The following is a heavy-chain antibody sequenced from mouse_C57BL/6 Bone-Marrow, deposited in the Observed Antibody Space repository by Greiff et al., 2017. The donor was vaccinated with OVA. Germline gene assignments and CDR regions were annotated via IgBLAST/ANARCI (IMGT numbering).Heavy chain of an antibody. D-gene: IGHD2-3*01. CDR2: FRLKSDNYAT. V-gene: IGHV6-3*01. Sequence: EVKLVEPGGGLVHPGGSMKLSCVASGFPFSNYWMNWVRQSPEKGLEGVAQFRLKSDNYATHYAESVKGRFIISRDDSKSSVYLQMNNLRAEDTGIYYCTDGYYPYYYSMDYWGQGTSVTVSS. J-gene: IGHJ4*01. CDR3: TDGYYPYYYSMDY. CDR1: GFPFSNYW.